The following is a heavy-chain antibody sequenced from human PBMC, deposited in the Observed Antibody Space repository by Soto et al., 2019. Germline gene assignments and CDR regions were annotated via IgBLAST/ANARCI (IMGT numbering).Heavy chain of an antibody. V-gene: IGHV4-31*03. CDR3: ARDRSGVGYCSGGSCYRDAFDI. Sequence: QVQLQESGPGLVKPSQTLSLTCTVSGGSISSGGYYWSWIRQHPGKGLEWIGYIYYSGSTYYNPSLKSRVTISVYTSKNQFSLKLSSVTAADTAVYYCARDRSGVGYCSGGSCYRDAFDIWGQGTMVTVSS. CDR2: IYYSGST. D-gene: IGHD2-15*01. J-gene: IGHJ3*02. CDR1: GGSISSGGYY.